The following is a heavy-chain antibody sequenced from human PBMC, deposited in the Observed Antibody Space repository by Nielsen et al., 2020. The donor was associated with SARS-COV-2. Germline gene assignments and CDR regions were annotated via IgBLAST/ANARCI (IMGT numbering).Heavy chain of an antibody. Sequence: GESLKISCAASGFTFSSYDMHWVRQATGKGLEWVSAIGTAGDTYYPGSVKGRFTISRENAKNSLYLQMNSLRAGDTAVYYCARERVGMVRSYGMDVWGQGTTVTVSS. CDR2: IGTAGDT. V-gene: IGHV3-13*04. D-gene: IGHD3-10*01. J-gene: IGHJ6*02. CDR1: GFTFSSYD. CDR3: ARERVGMVRSYGMDV.